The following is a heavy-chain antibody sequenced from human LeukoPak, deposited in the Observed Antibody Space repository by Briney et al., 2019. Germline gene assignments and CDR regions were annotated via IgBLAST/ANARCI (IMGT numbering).Heavy chain of an antibody. D-gene: IGHD3-22*01. J-gene: IGHJ4*02. Sequence: SETLSLTCAVYGGSFSGYYWSWIRQPPGKGLEWIGEINHSGSTNYNPSLKSRVTISVDTSKNQFSLKLSSVTAADTAVYYCARGVTYYYDSSGYSLWGQGTLVTVSS. V-gene: IGHV4-34*01. CDR1: GGSFSGYY. CDR3: ARGVTYYYDSSGYSL. CDR2: INHSGST.